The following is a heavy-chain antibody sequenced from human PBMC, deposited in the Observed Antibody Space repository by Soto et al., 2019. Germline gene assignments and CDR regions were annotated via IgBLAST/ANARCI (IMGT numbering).Heavy chain of an antibody. D-gene: IGHD3-16*01. J-gene: IGHJ3*01. V-gene: IGHV1-69*01. Sequence: QVQLVQSGADVKKSGSSVKVSCKTSGGPFGSSAISWVRQAPAQGLEWMGEIIPVFDKANYAQNFQGRLTITADEPTGTVFMQLSSLRSEDTAVYFCARLRRDWGDAFDLWGLGTFVTVSS. CDR3: ARLRRDWGDAFDL. CDR2: IIPVFDKA. CDR1: GGPFGSSA.